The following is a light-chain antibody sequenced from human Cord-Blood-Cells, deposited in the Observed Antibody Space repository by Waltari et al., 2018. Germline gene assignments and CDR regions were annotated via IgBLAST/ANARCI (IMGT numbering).Light chain of an antibody. CDR2: EVI. V-gene: IGLV2-8*01. J-gene: IGLJ2*01. CDR3: SSYAGSNNVV. CDR1: SSDVGGYTY. Sequence: QSALPQPPSASGSPGQSVTISCTGPSSDVGGYTYVPWYQQPPGKAPKLMIYEVIKRPSGVPDRFSGSKSGNTASLTVSGLQAEDEADYYCSSYAGSNNVVFGGGTKLTVL.